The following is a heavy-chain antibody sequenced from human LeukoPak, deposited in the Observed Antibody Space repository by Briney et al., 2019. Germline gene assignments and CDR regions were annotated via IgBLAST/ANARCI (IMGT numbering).Heavy chain of an antibody. J-gene: IGHJ4*02. CDR2: INPNSGGT. CDR1: GYTFTGYY. D-gene: IGHD2-8*01. V-gene: IGHV1-2*06. CDR3: ARAWNKDIVLMVYAISRYFDY. Sequence: GASVKVSCKASGYTFTGYYMHWVRQAPGQGLEWMGRINPNSGGTNYAQKVQGRVTMTRDTSISTAYMELSRLRSDDTAVYYCARAWNKDIVLMVYAISRYFDYWGQGTLVTVSS.